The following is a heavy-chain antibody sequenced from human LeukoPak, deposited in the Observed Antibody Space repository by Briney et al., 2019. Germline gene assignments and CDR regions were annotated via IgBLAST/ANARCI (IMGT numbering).Heavy chain of an antibody. CDR1: GYTFTGYY. Sequence: ASVKVSCKASGYTFTGYYMHWVRQAPGQGLEWMGWINPNSGDTNYAQNFQGRVTMTRDTSISTAYMELSSLRSEDTAVYYCARDRSSGWYSDYWGQGTLVTVSS. V-gene: IGHV1-2*02. CDR3: ARDRSSGWYSDY. CDR2: INPNSGDT. D-gene: IGHD6-19*01. J-gene: IGHJ4*02.